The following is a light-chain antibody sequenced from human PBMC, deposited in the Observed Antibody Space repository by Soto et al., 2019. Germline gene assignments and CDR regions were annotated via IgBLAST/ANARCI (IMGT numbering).Light chain of an antibody. CDR2: RNN. CDR1: SSNIGSNY. CDR3: AAWDDSLSAYYV. V-gene: IGLV1-47*01. J-gene: IGLJ1*01. Sequence: QSVLTQPPSASGTPGQRVTISCSGSSSNIGSNYVYWYQQLPGTAPKLLIYRNNQRPSGVPDRFSGSKSGTSAPLAISGLRSEDEADYYCAAWDDSLSAYYVFGTGTKVTVL.